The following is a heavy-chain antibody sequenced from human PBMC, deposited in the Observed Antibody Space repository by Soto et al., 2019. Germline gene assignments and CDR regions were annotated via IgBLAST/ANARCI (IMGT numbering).Heavy chain of an antibody. CDR1: GFTFSSYP. CDR3: AKESPFKNGFVFISS. V-gene: IGHV3-23*01. Sequence: EVQLLESGGGLVQPGGSLRLSCAASGFTFSSYPFSWVRQAPGKGLEWVSAISGGSETYYADSVKGRFTISRDNSKNTVYLQMNSLRVEDTAGYYCAKESPFKNGFVFISSWGQGTLVTVSS. CDR2: ISGGSET. D-gene: IGHD1-1*01. J-gene: IGHJ5*02.